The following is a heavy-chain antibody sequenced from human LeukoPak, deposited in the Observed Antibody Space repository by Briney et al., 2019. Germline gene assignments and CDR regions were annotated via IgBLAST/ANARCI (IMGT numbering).Heavy chain of an antibody. V-gene: IGHV3-33*01. CDR2: IWYDGSKT. CDR1: GFTFTNYG. Sequence: HAGRSLGLSCTTSGFTFTNYGINWVRQAPGKGLEWVAAIWYDGSKTSYTDSVKGRFTVSRDISKNTVYLQMNGLKAEDTAVYYCFREGGDWGQGTLVTVSS. D-gene: IGHD3-10*01. CDR3: FREGGD. J-gene: IGHJ4*02.